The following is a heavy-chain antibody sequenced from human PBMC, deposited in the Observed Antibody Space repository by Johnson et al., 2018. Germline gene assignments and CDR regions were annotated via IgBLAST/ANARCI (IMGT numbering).Heavy chain of an antibody. Sequence: QVQLVQSGGGVVQPGRSLRLSCAASGFTFSSYGMHWVRQAPGKGLEWVAVISSDGSNKYYADSVKGRFTISRDNSKNTRYLQMNSLRAEDTAVYYCAKRWLGYIQHWGQGTLVTVSS. D-gene: IGHD2-15*01. CDR1: GFTFSSYG. CDR3: AKRWLGYIQH. J-gene: IGHJ1*01. V-gene: IGHV3-30*18. CDR2: ISSDGSNK.